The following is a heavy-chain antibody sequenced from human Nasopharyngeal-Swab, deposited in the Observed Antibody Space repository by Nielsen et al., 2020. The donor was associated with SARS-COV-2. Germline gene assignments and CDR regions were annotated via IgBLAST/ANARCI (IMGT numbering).Heavy chain of an antibody. V-gene: IGHV3-7*01. CDR3: ARDRSDILTGYYLFFDY. CDR1: GFTFSSYW. J-gene: IGHJ4*02. Sequence: GGSLRLSCAASGFTFSSYWMSWVRQAPGKGLEWVANIKQDGSEKYYVDSVKGRFTISRDNAKNSLYLQMNSLRAEDTAVYYCARDRSDILTGYYLFFDYWGQGTLVTVSS. CDR2: IKQDGSEK. D-gene: IGHD3-9*01.